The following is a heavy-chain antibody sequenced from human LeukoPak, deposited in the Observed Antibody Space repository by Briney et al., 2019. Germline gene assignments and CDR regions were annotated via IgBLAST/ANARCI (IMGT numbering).Heavy chain of an antibody. J-gene: IGHJ4*02. D-gene: IGHD5-24*01. CDR1: GFTFNTYA. Sequence: GGSLRLSCAASGFTFNTYAMSWVRQAPGKGLEWVASISFSSSYRYYADSLKGRFTLSRDNAKNSLYLQMNSLRAEDTAVYYCARGGRGMATIAGFDYWGQGTLVTVSS. CDR3: ARGGRGMATIAGFDY. CDR2: ISFSSSYR. V-gene: IGHV3-21*01.